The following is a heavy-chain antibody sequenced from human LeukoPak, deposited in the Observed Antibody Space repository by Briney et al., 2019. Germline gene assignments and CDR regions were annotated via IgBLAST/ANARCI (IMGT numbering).Heavy chain of an antibody. CDR3: ARTGGYCSSTSCYESRYYYYYYYMDV. CDR1: GGSISSYY. Sequence: SVTLSLTCTVSGGSISSYYWSWIRQPPGKGLEWIGYIYYSGSTNYNPSLKSRVTISVDTSKNQFSLKLSSVTAADTAVYYCARTGGYCSSTSCYESRYYYYYYYMDVWGKGTTVTVSS. D-gene: IGHD2-2*03. V-gene: IGHV4-59*01. J-gene: IGHJ6*03. CDR2: IYYSGST.